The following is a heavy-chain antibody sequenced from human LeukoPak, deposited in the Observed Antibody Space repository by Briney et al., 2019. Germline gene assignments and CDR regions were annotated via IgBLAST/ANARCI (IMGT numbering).Heavy chain of an antibody. V-gene: IGHV3-23*01. D-gene: IGHD6-25*01. CDR1: RFTFRNYA. Sequence: SGGSLRLSCAASRFTFRNYAMNWVRQAPGKGLEWVSAISGGGASKHYAGSVKGRFTISRDNSKNTLWLQMNSLRADDTAVYYCAKGLSSSDYYYFYGMDVWGQGTTVTVSS. CDR3: AKGLSSSDYYYFYGMDV. CDR2: ISGGGASK. J-gene: IGHJ6*02.